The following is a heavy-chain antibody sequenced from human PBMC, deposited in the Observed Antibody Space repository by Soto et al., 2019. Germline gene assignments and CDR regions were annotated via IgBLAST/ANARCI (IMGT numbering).Heavy chain of an antibody. D-gene: IGHD3-16*02. CDR1: GFTFTNCA. J-gene: IGHJ4*02. CDR3: AGDVIGDDPDYFHY. V-gene: IGHV3-30*01. CDR2: VGSDGMHK. Sequence: QVQLVESGGGVVQPGRSLRLSCAASGFTFTNCAMHWVRQSPGKGLEWVAVVGSDGMHKYYGDFVKGRFTISRDTSENTVYLQMDRMTSEDTAVYYCAGDVIGDDPDYFHYWGRGTLVTVSS.